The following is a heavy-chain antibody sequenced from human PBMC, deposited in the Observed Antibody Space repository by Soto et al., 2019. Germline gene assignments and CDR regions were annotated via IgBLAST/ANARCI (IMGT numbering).Heavy chain of an antibody. CDR1: GYTFTGYY. V-gene: IGHV1-2*02. D-gene: IGHD6-6*01. CDR3: ARRARPDFYYMDV. J-gene: IGHJ6*03. CDR2: INANSGDT. Sequence: GASVKVSCKASGYTFTGYYMHWVRQAPGQGLEWMGWINANSGDTNYAQKLQGSVTMTTDTSTSTAYMELRSLRSDDMAVYYCARRARPDFYYMDVWGKGTTVTVSS.